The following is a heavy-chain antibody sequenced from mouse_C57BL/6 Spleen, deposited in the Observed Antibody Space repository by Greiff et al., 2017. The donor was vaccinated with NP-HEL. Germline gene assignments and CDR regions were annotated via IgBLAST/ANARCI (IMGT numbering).Heavy chain of an antibody. Sequence: QVQLQQSGPGLVQPSQSLSITCTVSGFSLTSYGVHWVRQSPGKGLEWLGVIWSGGSTDYNAAFISRLSISKDNSKSQVFFKMNSLQADDTAIYYCAGIYYYGSSPYYYAMDYWGQGTSVTVSS. J-gene: IGHJ4*01. D-gene: IGHD1-1*01. CDR3: AGIYYYGSSPYYYAMDY. V-gene: IGHV2-2*01. CDR1: GFSLTSYG. CDR2: IWSGGST.